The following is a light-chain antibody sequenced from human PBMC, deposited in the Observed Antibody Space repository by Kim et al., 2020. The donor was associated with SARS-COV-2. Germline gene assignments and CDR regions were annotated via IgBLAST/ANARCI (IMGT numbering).Light chain of an antibody. CDR2: DAS. CDR3: QQRAT. J-gene: IGKJ1*01. CDR1: QSVSTH. Sequence: VTRSCSPSEKAPSSCRASQSVSTHLAWYQQKPGQAPRLLIYDASTRDTGIPARFSGSGSGTDFTLTISSLEPEDFAVYYCQQRATFGQGTKVDIK. V-gene: IGKV3-11*01.